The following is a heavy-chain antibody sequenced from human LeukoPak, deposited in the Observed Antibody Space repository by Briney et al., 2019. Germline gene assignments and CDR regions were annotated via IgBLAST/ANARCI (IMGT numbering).Heavy chain of an antibody. CDR2: MHYSGTT. D-gene: IGHD5-18*01. J-gene: IGHJ6*02. CDR1: GDSVRSGSYY. V-gene: IGHV4-61*01. CDR3: ARDGGYSYGYYYGMDV. Sequence: SETLSLTCSVYGDSVRSGSYYWSWIRQPPGKGLEWIGYMHYSGTTNYNPSLKSRVTISIDMSKNQLSLELRSMTAADTAVYYCARDGGYSYGYYYGMDVWGQGTTVTVSS.